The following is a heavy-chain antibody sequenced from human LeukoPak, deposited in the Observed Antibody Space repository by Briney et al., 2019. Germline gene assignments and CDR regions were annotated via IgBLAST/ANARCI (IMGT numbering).Heavy chain of an antibody. Sequence: SETLSLTCAVYGGSFSGYYWSWIRQPPGKGLEWIGEINHSGSTNYNPSLKSRVTISVDTSKNQFSLKLSSVTAADTAVYYCARDGIRGILTDWGQGTLVTVSS. CDR2: INHSGST. J-gene: IGHJ4*02. V-gene: IGHV4-34*01. CDR1: GGSFSGYY. CDR3: ARDGIRGILTD. D-gene: IGHD3-9*01.